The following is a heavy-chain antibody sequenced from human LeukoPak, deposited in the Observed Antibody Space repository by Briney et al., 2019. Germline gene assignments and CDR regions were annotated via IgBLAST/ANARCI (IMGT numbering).Heavy chain of an antibody. CDR3: ARALTLQYYYDSSGYTQFDY. D-gene: IGHD3-22*01. Sequence: ASVKVSCKASGYTFTGYYMHWVRQAPGQGLEWMGWINPNSGGTNYAQKFQGRVTMTRDTSISTAYMELSSLRSEDTAVYYCARALTLQYYYDSSGYTQFDYWGQGTLVTVSS. J-gene: IGHJ4*02. CDR1: GYTFTGYY. V-gene: IGHV1-2*02. CDR2: INPNSGGT.